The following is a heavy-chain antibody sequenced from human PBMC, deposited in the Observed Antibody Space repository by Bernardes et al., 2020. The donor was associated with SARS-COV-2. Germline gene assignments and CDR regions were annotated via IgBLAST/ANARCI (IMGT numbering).Heavy chain of an antibody. V-gene: IGHV1-18*01. CDR2: ISAYSGNT. D-gene: IGHD1-26*01. CDR1: GYTFTSYA. CDR3: ARGGIGSLLLYYFDY. J-gene: IGHJ4*02. Sequence: ASWKVSCKASGYTFTSYAISWVRQAPGKGLEWMGWISAYSGNTNYAPKLQGRVTMTTDTSTSTAYMELRSLRSDDTAVYYCARGGIGSLLLYYFDYWGQGTLVTGST.